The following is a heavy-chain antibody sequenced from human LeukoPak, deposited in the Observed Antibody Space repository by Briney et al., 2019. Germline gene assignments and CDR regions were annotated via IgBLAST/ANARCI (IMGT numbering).Heavy chain of an antibody. Sequence: GGSLRLSCVASGFTFSSYWMHWVRQDPRKGLVWVSRINGDGRNINYADSVKGRFTISRDNAKNSLYLQMNSLRAEDTAVYYCAGMGMLWFGEFPDYWGQGTLVTVSS. J-gene: IGHJ4*02. CDR2: INGDGRNI. D-gene: IGHD3-10*01. CDR1: GFTFSSYW. V-gene: IGHV3-74*01. CDR3: AGMGMLWFGEFPDY.